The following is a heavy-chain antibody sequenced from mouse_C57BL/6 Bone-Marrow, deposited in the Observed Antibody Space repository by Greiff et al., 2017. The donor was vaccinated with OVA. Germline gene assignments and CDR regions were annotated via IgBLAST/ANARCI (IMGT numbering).Heavy chain of an antibody. CDR1: GYTFTSYW. CDR2: IDPSDSET. Sequence: KESCKASGYTFTSYWMHWVKQRPIQGLEWIGNIDPSDSETHYNQKFKDKATLTVDKSSSTAYMQLSSLTSEDSAVYYCARHSNYPYYFDYWGQGTTLTVSS. CDR3: ARHSNYPYYFDY. J-gene: IGHJ2*01. V-gene: IGHV1-52*01. D-gene: IGHD2-5*01.